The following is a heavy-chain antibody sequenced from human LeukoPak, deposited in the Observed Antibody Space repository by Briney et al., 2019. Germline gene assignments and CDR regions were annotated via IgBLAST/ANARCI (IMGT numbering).Heavy chain of an antibody. J-gene: IGHJ4*02. V-gene: IGHV3-23*01. CDR1: GFTFTSYA. D-gene: IGHD3-10*01. CDR3: AKWGFTYGPGYFDY. Sequence: GGSLRLSCAASGFTFTSYAMSWVRQAPGEGLEWVSTITGSGASTYYADSVKGRFTIARDNSQKTLYLQMDSLRAEGMAVYYCAKWGFTYGPGYFDYWGQGTLVTVSS. CDR2: ITGSGAST.